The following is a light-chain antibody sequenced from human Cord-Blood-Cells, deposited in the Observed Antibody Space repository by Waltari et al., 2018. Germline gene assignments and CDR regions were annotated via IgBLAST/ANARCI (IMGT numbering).Light chain of an antibody. CDR2: AAS. J-gene: IGKJ1*01. V-gene: IGKV1-8*01. CDR3: QQYYSYPPT. CDR1: QGINSY. Sequence: AIRMTQSPSSFSASTGDRVTITCRASQGINSYLAWYQQKPGKAPKLLIYAASTLQSGVTSRFSGSGSGTDFTLTISCLQSEDFAVYYCQQYYSYPPTFGQGTKVEIK.